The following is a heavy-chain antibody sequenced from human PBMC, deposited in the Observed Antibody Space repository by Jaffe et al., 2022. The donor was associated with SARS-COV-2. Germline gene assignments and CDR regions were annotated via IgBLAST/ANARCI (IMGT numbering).Heavy chain of an antibody. CDR2: IKSKTDGGTT. V-gene: IGHV3-15*01. Sequence: EVQLVESGGGLVKPGGSLRLSCAASGFTFSNAWMSWVRQAPGKGLEWVGRIKSKTDGGTTDYAAPVKGRFTISRDDSKNTLYLQMNSLKTEDTAVYYCTTGREQWLDDAFDIWGQGTMVTVSS. D-gene: IGHD6-19*01. J-gene: IGHJ3*02. CDR1: GFTFSNAW. CDR3: TTGREQWLDDAFDI.